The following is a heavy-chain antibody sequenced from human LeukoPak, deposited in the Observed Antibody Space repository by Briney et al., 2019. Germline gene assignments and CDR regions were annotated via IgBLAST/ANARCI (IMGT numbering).Heavy chain of an antibody. Sequence: GGSLRLSCAAAGFTFSSYWMSWVRQAPGKGLEWVVSIKQDGREKYYVDSVKGRFTISRDNAKNSLYLQMNSLRAEDTAVYYCARVEDYDILTGFDYWGQGTLVTVSS. CDR1: GFTFSSYW. V-gene: IGHV3-7*01. CDR2: IKQDGREK. D-gene: IGHD3-9*01. J-gene: IGHJ4*02. CDR3: ARVEDYDILTGFDY.